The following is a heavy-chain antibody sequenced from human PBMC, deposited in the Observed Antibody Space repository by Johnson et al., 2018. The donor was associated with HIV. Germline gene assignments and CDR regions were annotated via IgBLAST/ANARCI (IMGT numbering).Heavy chain of an antibody. CDR2: ISYDGSNK. J-gene: IGHJ3*02. CDR1: GFTFSSYA. Sequence: QLVESGGGVVQPGRPERLSCAASGFTFSSYAMHWVRQAPGKGLEWVAVISYDGSNKYYADSVRGRFTISRDKSNNTLYLQIDRLTSEDTGVYYCARCGRKLWSGPGGFDIWGQGTMVTVSS. V-gene: IGHV3-30*14. CDR3: ARCGRKLWSGPGGFDI. D-gene: IGHD3-10*01.